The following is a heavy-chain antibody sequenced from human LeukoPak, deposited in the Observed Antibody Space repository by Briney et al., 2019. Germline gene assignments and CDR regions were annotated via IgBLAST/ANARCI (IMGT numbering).Heavy chain of an antibody. Sequence: GASVNVSCKASGATFSSYAISWVRQAPGQGREWMGRIIPILGIANYAQKFQGRVTITADKSTSTAYMELSSLRSEDTAVYYCARDHVDFWSGYSATYLDYWGQGTLVTVSS. CDR3: ARDHVDFWSGYSATYLDY. V-gene: IGHV1-69*04. CDR2: IIPILGIA. D-gene: IGHD3-3*01. J-gene: IGHJ4*02. CDR1: GATFSSYA.